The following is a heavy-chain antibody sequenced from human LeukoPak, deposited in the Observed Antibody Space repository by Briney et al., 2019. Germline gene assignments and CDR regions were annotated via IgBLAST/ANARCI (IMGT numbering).Heavy chain of an antibody. D-gene: IGHD3-10*01. V-gene: IGHV3-30*02. J-gene: IGHJ4*02. CDR3: AKDSPPDPPARGRVVDY. CDR1: GFTFSSYG. CDR2: IRYDGSNK. Sequence: GGSLRLSCAASGFTFSSYGMHWVRQAPGKGLEWVAFIRYDGSNKYYADSVKGRFTTSRDNSKNTLYLQMNSLRAEGTAVYYCAKDSPPDPPARGRVVDYWGQGTLVTVSS.